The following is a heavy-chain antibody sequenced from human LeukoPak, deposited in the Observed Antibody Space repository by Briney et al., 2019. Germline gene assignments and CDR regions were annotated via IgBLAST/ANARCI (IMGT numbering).Heavy chain of an antibody. CDR2: ISAYNGNT. CDR3: ARCSSSCPPFDP. V-gene: IGHV1-18*01. CDR1: GYTFTSYD. J-gene: IGHJ5*02. Sequence: ASVKVSCKASGYTFTSYDINWVRQATGQGLEWMGWISAYNGNTNYAQKLQGRVTMTTDTSTSTAYMELRSLRSDDTAVYYCARCSSSCPPFDPWGQGTLVTVSS. D-gene: IGHD6-13*01.